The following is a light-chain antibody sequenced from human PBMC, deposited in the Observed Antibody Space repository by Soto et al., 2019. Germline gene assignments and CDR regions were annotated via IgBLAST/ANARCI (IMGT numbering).Light chain of an antibody. CDR3: QHYGSSPLT. Sequence: IVLTQSPDTLSLSPGERATLSCRASQSVSATHLAWYQQKPGQAPRLLLYGASTRATGIPDGFSGSGSGTDFTLTISRVEPEDFAVFYCQHYGSSPLTFGGGTKVDIK. CDR2: GAS. J-gene: IGKJ4*01. V-gene: IGKV3-20*01. CDR1: QSVSATH.